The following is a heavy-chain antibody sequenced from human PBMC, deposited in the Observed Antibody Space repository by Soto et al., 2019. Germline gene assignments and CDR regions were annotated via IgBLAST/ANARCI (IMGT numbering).Heavy chain of an antibody. Sequence: EVQLLESGGGLVQPGGSLRLSCAASGFTFSSCAMSWVRQAPGKGLEWVSTISGSEGSTYYADSLKGRFTISRDNSKNTLYLQMNSLRAEDTAVYYCAKCSGGSCYQPLDYWGQGTLVTVSS. D-gene: IGHD2-15*01. J-gene: IGHJ4*02. CDR1: GFTFSSCA. CDR2: ISGSEGST. CDR3: AKCSGGSCYQPLDY. V-gene: IGHV3-23*01.